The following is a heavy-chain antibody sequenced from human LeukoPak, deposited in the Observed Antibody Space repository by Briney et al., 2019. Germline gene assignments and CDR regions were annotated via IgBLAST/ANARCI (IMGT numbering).Heavy chain of an antibody. CDR3: AREVGAAAEPLDY. CDR1: GFTFSSYA. CDR2: ISYDGSNK. J-gene: IGHJ4*02. D-gene: IGHD6-13*01. Sequence: GRSLRLSCAASGFTFSSYAMHWVRQAPGKGLEWVTVISYDGSNKYYADSVKGRFTISRDNSKNTLYLQMNSLRAEDTAVYYCAREVGAAAEPLDYWGQGTLVTVSS. V-gene: IGHV3-30*01.